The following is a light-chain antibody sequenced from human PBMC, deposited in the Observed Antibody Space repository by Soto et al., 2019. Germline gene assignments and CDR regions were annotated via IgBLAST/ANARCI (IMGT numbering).Light chain of an antibody. CDR1: QSVASNY. CDR3: QQYCISPPYT. CDR2: GAS. V-gene: IGKV3-20*01. J-gene: IGKJ2*01. Sequence: EIVLTQSPGTLSLSPGERATLSCRASQSVASNYLAWYQQKPGQTPRLLIYGASSRATDIPDRFSGSGSGTDFTLTISSLEPEDFAVYYCQQYCISPPYTFGQGTKLEIK.